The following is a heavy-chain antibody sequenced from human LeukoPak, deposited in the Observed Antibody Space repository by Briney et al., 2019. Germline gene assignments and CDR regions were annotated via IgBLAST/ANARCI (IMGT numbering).Heavy chain of an antibody. CDR2: IYYSGST. J-gene: IGHJ4*02. D-gene: IGHD5-18*01. CDR1: GGSISSSYYY. V-gene: IGHV4-39*01. Sequence: PSETLPLTCTVSGGSISSSYYYWGWIRQPPGKGLEWIGSIYYSGSTYYDPSLKSRVTISVDTSKNQFSLRLSSVTAADTAVYYCARLKGYSYGYGDYWGQGTLVTVSS. CDR3: ARLKGYSYGYGDY.